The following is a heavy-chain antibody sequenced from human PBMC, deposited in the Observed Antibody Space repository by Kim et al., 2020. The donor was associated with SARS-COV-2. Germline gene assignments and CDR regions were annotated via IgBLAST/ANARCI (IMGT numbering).Heavy chain of an antibody. V-gene: IGHV1-24*01. Sequence: ASVKVSCKVSGYTLTELSMHWVRQAPGKGLEWMGGFDPEDGETIYAQKFQGRVTVTEDTSTDTAYMELSSLRSEDTAVYYCATLSPSSDAFDYWGQETLVTVSS. CDR2: FDPEDGET. J-gene: IGHJ4*02. CDR1: GYTLTELS. CDR3: ATLSPSSDAFDY. D-gene: IGHD2-21*01.